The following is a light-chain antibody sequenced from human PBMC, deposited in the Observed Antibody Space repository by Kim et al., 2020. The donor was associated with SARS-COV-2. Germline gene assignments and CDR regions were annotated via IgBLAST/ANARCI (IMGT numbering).Light chain of an antibody. CDR1: QRMSSSD. Sequence: SRGERAALSCRARQRMSSSDVAWDQQKPGKAPRLLSYGASSRATGIPDRISGSGSGTDVTLTISRREPEEFAVYYCQQYGSSPLTFGGGTKVDSK. J-gene: IGKJ3*01. V-gene: IGKV3-20*01. CDR3: QQYGSSPLT. CDR2: GAS.